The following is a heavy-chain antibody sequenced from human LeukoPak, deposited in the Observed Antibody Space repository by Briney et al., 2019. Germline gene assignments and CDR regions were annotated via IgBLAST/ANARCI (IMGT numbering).Heavy chain of an antibody. CDR3: ARGLIAARPKGNWFDP. CDR1: GYTFTTYD. Sequence: GASVKVSCKASGYTFTTYDINWVRQATGQGLEWMGWMKPNSGDTGSAQKFQGRVTITTNTSIDTAYMELSNLTSEDTAVYYCARGLIAARPKGNWFDPWGQGTLVTVSS. D-gene: IGHD6-6*01. J-gene: IGHJ5*02. CDR2: MKPNSGDT. V-gene: IGHV1-8*03.